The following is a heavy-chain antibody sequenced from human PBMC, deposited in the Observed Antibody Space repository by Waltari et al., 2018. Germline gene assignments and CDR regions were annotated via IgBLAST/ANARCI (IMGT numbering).Heavy chain of an antibody. CDR3: AKGVASHWYNEGYFDS. CDR1: GFTFTNYA. D-gene: IGHD1-20*01. J-gene: IGHJ4*02. CDR2: IDGTSDST. Sequence: EVQLLESGGGLVQPGGSLRLSCTASGFTFTNYAMSWVRQAPGRGLEWVSGIDGTSDSTYYADSVRGRFTISRDNSESTLFLQLNSLRDEDTALYYCAKGVASHWYNEGYFDSWGQGTLVTVSS. V-gene: IGHV3-23*01.